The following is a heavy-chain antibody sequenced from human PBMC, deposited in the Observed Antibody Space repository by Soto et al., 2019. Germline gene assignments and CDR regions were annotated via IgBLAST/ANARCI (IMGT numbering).Heavy chain of an antibody. CDR1: GFTFSSYA. V-gene: IGHV3-64*01. CDR2: MRSNVGST. D-gene: IGHD1-1*01. CDR3: ARDCGKYGTYYYYYYMDV. J-gene: IGHJ6*03. Sequence: GGSLRLSCAASGFTFSSYALHWVRQAPGKGHAYVSAMRSNVGSTYYANSVKGRFTISRDDSKNTLYLQMGGLRVVDMAVYYCARDCGKYGTYYYYYYMDVWDKGATVTVSS.